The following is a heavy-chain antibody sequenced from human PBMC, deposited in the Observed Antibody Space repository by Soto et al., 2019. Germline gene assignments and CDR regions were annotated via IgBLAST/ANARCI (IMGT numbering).Heavy chain of an antibody. CDR2: ISGSGGST. D-gene: IGHD6-19*01. V-gene: IGHV3-23*01. CDR1: GFTFSSYA. J-gene: IGHJ4*02. Sequence: GRSLRLSXAASGFTFSSYAMSWVRQAPGKGLEWVSAISGSGGSTYYADSVKGRFTISRDNSKNTLYLQMNSLRAGDTAVYYCANPRQWLVQWDYWGQGTLVTVSS. CDR3: ANPRQWLVQWDY.